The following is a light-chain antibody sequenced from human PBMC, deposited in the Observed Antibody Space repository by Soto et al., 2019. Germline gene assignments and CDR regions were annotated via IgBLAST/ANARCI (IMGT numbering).Light chain of an antibody. CDR2: AAS. CDR3: LQHNSYPWT. Sequence: DIQMSQSPSTLSASVGDRVTITCRASQDISDYLAWYQQRPGKAPKLLIYAASTLQSGVPSRFSGSGSGTEFTLTISSLQPEDFATYYCLQHNSYPWTFGQGTKVDI. CDR1: QDISDY. J-gene: IGKJ1*01. V-gene: IGKV1-9*01.